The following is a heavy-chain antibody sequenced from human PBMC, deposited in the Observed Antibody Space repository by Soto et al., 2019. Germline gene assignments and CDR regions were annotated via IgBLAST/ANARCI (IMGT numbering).Heavy chain of an antibody. CDR2: INTDGSST. CDR1: GFTFSSYW. CDR3: AREWFHRPGH. Sequence: EVQLVESGGGLVQPGGSLSLSCAASGFTFSSYWMHWVRQAPGEGLVWVAHINTDGSSTTYADSVKGRFTVSRDNAKNTLFLQMNSLRAEDTAIYYCAREWFHRPGHWGQGTLVTVSS. J-gene: IGHJ1*01. D-gene: IGHD3-22*01. V-gene: IGHV3-74*01.